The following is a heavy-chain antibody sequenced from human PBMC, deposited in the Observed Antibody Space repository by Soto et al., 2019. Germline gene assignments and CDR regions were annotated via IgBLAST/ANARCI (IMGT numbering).Heavy chain of an antibody. J-gene: IGHJ4*02. V-gene: IGHV1-69*06. CDR1: GGTFSSYA. CDR3: ARVSRYDSSGYYRRGFDY. D-gene: IGHD3-22*01. CDR2: IIPIFGTA. Sequence: SVKVSCKASGGTFSSYAISWVRQAPGQGLEWMGGIIPIFGTANYAQKFQGRVTITADKSTSTAYMELSSLRSEDTAVYYCARVSRYDSSGYYRRGFDYWGQGTLVTVSS.